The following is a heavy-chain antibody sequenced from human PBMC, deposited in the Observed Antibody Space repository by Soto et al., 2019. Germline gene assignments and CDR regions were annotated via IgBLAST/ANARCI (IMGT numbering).Heavy chain of an antibody. CDR3: ARKDKSGYFNWFDP. D-gene: IGHD3-22*01. J-gene: IGHJ5*02. Sequence: PGESLKISCKASGYIFTTYWIGWVRQMPGKGLEWMGIIDPDSNTRYSPSFQGQVTISADRSTSTVFLQWASLKASDTAVYFCARKDKSGYFNWFDPWGQGTLVTSPQ. CDR2: IDPDSNT. CDR1: GYIFTTYW. V-gene: IGHV5-51*01.